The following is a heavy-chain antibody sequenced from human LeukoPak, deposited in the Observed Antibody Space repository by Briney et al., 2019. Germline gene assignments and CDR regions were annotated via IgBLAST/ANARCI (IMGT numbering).Heavy chain of an antibody. Sequence: GGPLRLSCAASGFTFSSYAMSWVRQAPGKGLEWVSAISGSGGSTYYADSVKGRFTISRDNSKNTLYLQMNSLRAEDMAVYYCAKDKIYDSSGYYYYWGQGTLVTVSS. D-gene: IGHD3-22*01. V-gene: IGHV3-23*01. CDR3: AKDKIYDSSGYYYY. CDR1: GFTFSSYA. J-gene: IGHJ4*02. CDR2: ISGSGGST.